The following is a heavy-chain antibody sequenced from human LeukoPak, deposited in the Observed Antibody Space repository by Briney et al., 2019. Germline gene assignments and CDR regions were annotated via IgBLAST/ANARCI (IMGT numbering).Heavy chain of an antibody. Sequence: ASVKVSCKASGYTFTSYGISWVRQAPGQGLEWMGWLSGYNGNTKYAQKFQARVTLTTDTSTSTAYMELWSLRSDDTALYYCARGGYYYYESSSYYLIDNWGQGTLVTVSS. CDR1: GYTFTSYG. CDR3: ARGGYYYYESSSYYLIDN. D-gene: IGHD3-22*01. V-gene: IGHV1-18*01. CDR2: LSGYNGNT. J-gene: IGHJ4*02.